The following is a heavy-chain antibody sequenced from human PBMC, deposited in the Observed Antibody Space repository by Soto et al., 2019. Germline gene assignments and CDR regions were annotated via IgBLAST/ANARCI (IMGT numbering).Heavy chain of an antibody. Sequence: PGRSLRLSWAAGFFTSSNYAMTWVRHGARNGLEWVSAISGSGGSAYYADSVKGRFTISRDNSKNTLYLQMNSLRADDSGVYYCAKDPYYGVLVPVPIGFDPWGPGTMVTVSS. V-gene: IGHV3-23*01. CDR2: ISGSGGSA. D-gene: IGHD3-3*01. J-gene: IGHJ5*02. CDR1: FFTSSNYA. CDR3: AKDPYYGVLVPVPIGFDP.